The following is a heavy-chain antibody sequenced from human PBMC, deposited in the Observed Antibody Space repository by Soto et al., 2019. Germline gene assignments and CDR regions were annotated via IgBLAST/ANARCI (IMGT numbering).Heavy chain of an antibody. D-gene: IGHD3-10*01. J-gene: IGHJ6*02. CDR1: GGSISSYY. CDR2: IHHSGST. Sequence: SETLSLTCTVSGGSISSYYWSWIRQPPGKGLEWIGYIHHSGSTNYNPALKRRVTISVDTSKNQFSLKLSSVTAADTAVYYCARDLGVRGVIMGPDYYYGMDVWGQGTTVTVSS. V-gene: IGHV4-59*01. CDR3: ARDLGVRGVIMGPDYYYGMDV.